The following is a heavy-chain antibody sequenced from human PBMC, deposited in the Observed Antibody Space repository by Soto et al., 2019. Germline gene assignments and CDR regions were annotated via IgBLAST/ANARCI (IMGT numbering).Heavy chain of an antibody. CDR2: IYHSGST. V-gene: IGHV4-4*02. J-gene: IGHJ6*02. CDR3: ARGQLLWFGELSEDYYYYGMDV. D-gene: IGHD3-10*01. CDR1: GGSISSSNW. Sequence: PSETLSLTCAVSGGSISSSNWWSWVRQPPGKGLEWIGEIYHSGSTNYNPSLKSRVTISVDKSKNQFSLKLSSVTAADTAVYYCARGQLLWFGELSEDYYYYGMDVWGQGTTVTAP.